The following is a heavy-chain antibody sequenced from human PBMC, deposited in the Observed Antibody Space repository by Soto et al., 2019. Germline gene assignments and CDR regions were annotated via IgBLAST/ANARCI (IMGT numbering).Heavy chain of an antibody. D-gene: IGHD6-13*01. V-gene: IGHV4-34*01. J-gene: IGHJ5*02. CDR1: GGSFSGYY. CDR3: ARVGGYSMNWFDP. CDR2: VNHSGST. Sequence: PSETLALTCAVYGGSFSGYYWSWIRQPPGKGLEWIGEVNHSGSTNYNPSLKSRVTISVDTSKNQFSLKLSSVTAADTAVYYCARVGGYSMNWFDPWGQGTLVTVSS.